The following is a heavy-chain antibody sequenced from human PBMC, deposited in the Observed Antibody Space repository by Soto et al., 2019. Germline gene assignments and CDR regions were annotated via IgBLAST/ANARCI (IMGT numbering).Heavy chain of an antibody. J-gene: IGHJ6*03. CDR3: ARGFARKEWLLPHYYYYYMDV. V-gene: IGHV4-34*01. Sequence: QVQLQQWGAGLLKPSETLSLTCAVYGGSFSGYYWSWIRQPPGKGLEWIGEINHSGSTNYNPSLKSRVTISVDTSKNQFSLKLSSVTAAATAVYYCARGFARKEWLLPHYYYYYMDVWGKGTTVTVSS. CDR2: INHSGST. D-gene: IGHD3-22*01. CDR1: GGSFSGYY.